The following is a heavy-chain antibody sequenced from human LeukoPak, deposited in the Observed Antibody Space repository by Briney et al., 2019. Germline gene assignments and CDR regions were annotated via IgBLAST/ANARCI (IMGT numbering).Heavy chain of an antibody. CDR2: INPNSGGT. V-gene: IGHV1-2*02. D-gene: IGHD3-9*01. Sequence: ASVKVSCKASGYTFSGYYMHWVRQAPGQGLEWMGWINPNSGGTNYAQKFQGRVTMTRDTSIRTAYMELSRLRSDDTAVYYCARGVVLRYFDWPYYFDYWGQGTLVTVSS. CDR3: ARGVVLRYFDWPYYFDY. J-gene: IGHJ4*02. CDR1: GYTFSGYY.